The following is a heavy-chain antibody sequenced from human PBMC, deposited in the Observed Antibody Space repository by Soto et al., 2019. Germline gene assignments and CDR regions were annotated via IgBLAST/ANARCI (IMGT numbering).Heavy chain of an antibody. J-gene: IGHJ4*02. CDR2: INPYNDNA. CDR1: GYTFTSYG. V-gene: IGHV1-18*01. CDR3: ARDQGDGTDFDL. Sequence: QAQLMQSGGEVKKPGASVTVSCKTSGYTFTSYGIAWVRQAPGQGLEWMGWINPYNDNAQYAPKFQDRLKMTTDPSTTTAYMALRSLTSDDTAVFYCARDQGDGTDFDLWGQGTLVIVSS.